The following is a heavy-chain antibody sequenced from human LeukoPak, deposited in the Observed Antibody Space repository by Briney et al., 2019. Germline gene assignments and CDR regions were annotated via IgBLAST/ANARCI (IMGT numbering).Heavy chain of an antibody. Sequence: SLTPSSAAYAFTFSNAWMNWDRQAPGKGLEWVGRIKSKTDGGTTDYAAPVKGRFIISRDDSEHTLSLQMNSLKTEDTAVYYCTTSSYSSGLHYYYYYYMDVWGKGTTVAVSS. CDR1: AFTFSNAW. J-gene: IGHJ6*03. CDR2: IKSKTDGGTT. V-gene: IGHV3-15*01. CDR3: TTSSYSSGLHYYYYYYMDV. D-gene: IGHD6-19*01.